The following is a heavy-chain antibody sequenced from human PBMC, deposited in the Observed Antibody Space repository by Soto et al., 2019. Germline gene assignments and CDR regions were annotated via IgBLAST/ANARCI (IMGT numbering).Heavy chain of an antibody. CDR3: ARDVQHWWDYATGGFDY. Sequence: QIQLVQSGPEVKRPGASVRVSCKASGYSFVSHGISWVRQAPGQGLELMAWIGPYKRGTKYAQRLQGRGTVTTDTHSSSVYMELRNLGPDDTSVYYCARDVQHWWDYATGGFDYWGQGTMVAVSS. CDR2: IGPYKRGT. V-gene: IGHV1-18*04. D-gene: IGHD2-8*02. CDR1: GYSFVSHG. J-gene: IGHJ4*02.